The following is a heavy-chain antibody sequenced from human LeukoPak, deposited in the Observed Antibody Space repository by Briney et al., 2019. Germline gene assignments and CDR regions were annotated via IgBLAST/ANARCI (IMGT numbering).Heavy chain of an antibody. J-gene: IGHJ5*02. CDR2: IYYSGST. Sequence: SETLSLTCTVSGGSISSYYWSWIRQPPGKGLEWIGYIYYSGSTNYNPSLKSRVTISVDTSKNQFSLKLSSVTAADTAVYYCARHWYYYDSSGYYSWFDPWGQGTRVTVSS. CDR1: GGSISSYY. CDR3: ARHWYYYDSSGYYSWFDP. D-gene: IGHD3-22*01. V-gene: IGHV4-59*08.